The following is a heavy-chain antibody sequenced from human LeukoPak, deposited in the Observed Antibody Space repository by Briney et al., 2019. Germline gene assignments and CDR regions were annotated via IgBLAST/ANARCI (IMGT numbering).Heavy chain of an antibody. CDR2: ISGSGGST. V-gene: IGHV3-23*01. Sequence: GGSLRLSCAASGFTFSSYAMSWVRQAPGKGLEWVSAISGSGGSTYYADSVKGRFTISRDNSKNTLYLQMNSLRAEDTAVYYCAAGRGYSYGYGYWGQGTLVTVSS. CDR1: GFTFSSYA. CDR3: AAGRGYSYGYGY. D-gene: IGHD5-18*01. J-gene: IGHJ4*02.